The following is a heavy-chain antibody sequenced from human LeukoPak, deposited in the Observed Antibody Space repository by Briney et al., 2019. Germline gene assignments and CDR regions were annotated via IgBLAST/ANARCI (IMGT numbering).Heavy chain of an antibody. CDR2: ISYDGSNK. CDR1: GFTLSSYG. J-gene: IGHJ6*03. V-gene: IGHV3-30*18. Sequence: GGSLRLSCAASGFTLSSYGIHWVRQAQGKGLEWVAVISYDGSNKYYADSVKGRFTISRDNSKNTLYLQMNSLRAEDTAVYYCAKDQASYYYYMDVWGKGTTVTVSS. CDR3: AKDQASYYYYMDV.